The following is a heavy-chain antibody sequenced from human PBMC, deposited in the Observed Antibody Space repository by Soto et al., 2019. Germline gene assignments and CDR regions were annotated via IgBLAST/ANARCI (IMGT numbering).Heavy chain of an antibody. D-gene: IGHD3-3*01. Sequence: QVQLVESGGGVVQPGRSLRLSCAASGFTFSSYAMHWVRQAPGKGLEWVAVISYDGSNKYYADSVKGRFTISRDNSQNTLYLQMNSLRAENTAVYYCASVPYDFWSGYSVDYWGQGTLVTVSS. CDR1: GFTFSSYA. CDR3: ASVPYDFWSGYSVDY. J-gene: IGHJ4*02. V-gene: IGHV3-30-3*01. CDR2: ISYDGSNK.